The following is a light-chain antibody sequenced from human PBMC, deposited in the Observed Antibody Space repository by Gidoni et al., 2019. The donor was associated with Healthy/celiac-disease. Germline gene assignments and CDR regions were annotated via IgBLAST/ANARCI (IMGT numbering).Light chain of an antibody. J-gene: IGKJ4*01. CDR3: QQYGSSPLT. Sequence: EIVLTPSPGTLSLSPGERATLSCRASQSGSSSYLAWYQQKPGQAPRLLIYGASSRATGLPDRFSGSGSGTDFTLTISRLEPEDFAVYYCQQYGSSPLTFGGGTKVEIK. CDR1: QSGSSSY. CDR2: GAS. V-gene: IGKV3-20*01.